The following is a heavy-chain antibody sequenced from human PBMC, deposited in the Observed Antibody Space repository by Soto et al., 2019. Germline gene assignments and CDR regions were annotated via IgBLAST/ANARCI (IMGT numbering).Heavy chain of an antibody. CDR1: GGNFREYA. CDR3: ATARGFYAAMDV. Sequence: QVHLVQSGTEVKKPGSSVKVSCKASGGNFREYAISWVRQAPGQGPEWMGGIMAVFGTATYAQKFQGRVTISADEFTTTAYVDLSSLTSGDAAVYYCATARGFYAAMDVWGQGTTVTVSS. V-gene: IGHV1-69*01. D-gene: IGHD3-16*01. CDR2: IMAVFGTA. J-gene: IGHJ6*02.